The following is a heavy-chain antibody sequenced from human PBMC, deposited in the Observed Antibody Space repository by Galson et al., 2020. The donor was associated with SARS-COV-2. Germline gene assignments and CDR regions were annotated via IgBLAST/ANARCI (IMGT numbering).Heavy chain of an antibody. CDR2: IWYDGSNK. D-gene: IGHD6-6*01. J-gene: IGHJ4*02. CDR1: GFTFSSYG. Sequence: GGSLRLSCAASGFTFSSYGMHWVRQAPGKGLEWVAVIWYDGSNKYYADSVKGRFTISRDNSKNTLYLQMNSLRAEDTAVYYCASTLAARRSLWYWGQGTLVTVSS. V-gene: IGHV3-33*01. CDR3: ASTLAARRSLWY.